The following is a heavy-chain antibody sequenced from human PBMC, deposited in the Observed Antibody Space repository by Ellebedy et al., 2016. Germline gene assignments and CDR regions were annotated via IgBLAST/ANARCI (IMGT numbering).Heavy chain of an antibody. CDR3: ARRSPYGALLRYFQH. Sequence: SETLSLXXAVYGGSFSGYYWSWIRQPPGKGLEWIGEINHSGSTNYNPSLKSRVTISVDTSKNQFSLKLSSVTAADTAVYYCARRSPYGALLRYFQHWGQGTLVTVSS. V-gene: IGHV4-34*01. D-gene: IGHD4-17*01. CDR2: INHSGST. J-gene: IGHJ1*01. CDR1: GGSFSGYY.